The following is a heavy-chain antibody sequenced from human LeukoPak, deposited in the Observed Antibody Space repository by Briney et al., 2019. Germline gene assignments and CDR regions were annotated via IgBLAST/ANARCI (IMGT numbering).Heavy chain of an antibody. J-gene: IGHJ5*02. Sequence: GGSLRLSCAASGFTFSDYYMSWIRQAPGKGLEWVSYISSSSSYTNYADSVKGRFTISRDNAKNSLYLQMNSLRAEDTAVYYCARDLTYYGSGSSNWFDPWGQGTLVTVSS. CDR1: GFTFSDYY. V-gene: IGHV3-11*06. CDR3: ARDLTYYGSGSSNWFDP. CDR2: ISSSSSYT. D-gene: IGHD3-10*01.